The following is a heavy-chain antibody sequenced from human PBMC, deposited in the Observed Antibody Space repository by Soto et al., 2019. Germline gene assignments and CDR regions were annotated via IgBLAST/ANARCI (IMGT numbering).Heavy chain of an antibody. V-gene: IGHV4-59*01. CDR2: IYYSGST. CDR3: ARVVVAEAGDNWFDP. D-gene: IGHD6-13*01. J-gene: IGHJ5*02. CDR1: GGSISSYY. Sequence: QVQLQESGPGLVKPSETLSLTCTVSGGSISSYYWSWLRQPPGKGLEWIGYIYYSGSTNYNPSLTIRITISVDTSKNQFALKLSSVTAADTAVYYCARVVVAEAGDNWFDPWGQGTLVTVSS.